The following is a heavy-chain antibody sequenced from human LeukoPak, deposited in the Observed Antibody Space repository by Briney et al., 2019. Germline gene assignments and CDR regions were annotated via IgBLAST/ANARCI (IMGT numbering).Heavy chain of an antibody. J-gene: IGHJ6*03. CDR2: IYTSGNT. D-gene: IGHD1-26*01. CDR3: ARVLVGANYYYYYMDV. Sequence: SETLSLTCTVSGGSISSYYWSWIRQPAGKGLEWIGRIYTSGNTNSNPSLKSRVTISVDKSKNPFSLKLSSVTAADTAIYYCARVLVGANYYYYYMDVWGKGTTVTVSS. V-gene: IGHV4-4*07. CDR1: GGSISSYY.